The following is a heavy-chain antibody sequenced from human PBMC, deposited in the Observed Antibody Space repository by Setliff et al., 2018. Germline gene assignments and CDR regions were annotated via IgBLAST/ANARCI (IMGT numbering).Heavy chain of an antibody. CDR3: ARERGDIVTTTSYYYYLDV. CDR1: GGTFSSYG. Sequence: SVKVSCKASGGTFSSYGISWVRQAPGQGLEWLGGTIPNSGTTNYAQEFQGRVTITTDESTSTAYMELSSLRSEDTAVYYCARERGDIVTTTSYYYYLDVWGKGTTVTVSS. V-gene: IGHV1-69*05. CDR2: TIPNSGTT. J-gene: IGHJ6*03. D-gene: IGHD5-12*01.